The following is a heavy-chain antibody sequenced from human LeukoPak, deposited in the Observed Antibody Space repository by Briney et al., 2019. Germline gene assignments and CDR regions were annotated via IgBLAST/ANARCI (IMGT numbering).Heavy chain of an antibody. Sequence: SETLSLTCTVSGYSISSGYYWGWIRQPPGKGLEWIGSIYHSGSTYYNPSLKSRVTISVDTSKNQFSLKLSSVTAADTAVYYCARALATHLFYRGRHYFDYWGQGTLVTVSS. CDR1: GYSISSGYY. V-gene: IGHV4-38-2*02. J-gene: IGHJ4*02. CDR3: ARALATHLFYRGRHYFDY. D-gene: IGHD3-16*02. CDR2: IYHSGST.